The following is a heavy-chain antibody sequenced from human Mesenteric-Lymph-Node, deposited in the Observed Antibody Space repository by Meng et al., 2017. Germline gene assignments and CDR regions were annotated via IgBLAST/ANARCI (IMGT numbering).Heavy chain of an antibody. CDR2: ISAYNGYT. CDR3: ARDEWGWWFDF. CDR1: GYTFNTYG. D-gene: IGHD1-26*01. J-gene: IGHJ5*01. Sequence: QVHLVQSGAEVKKPGASVKVSCKASGYTFNTYGISWVRQAPGQGLEWMGWISAYNGYTNYAPKFQGRVTVTTDTSTSTAYMELRSLTSDDTAVYYCARDEWGWWFDFWGKGTLVTVSS. V-gene: IGHV1-18*01.